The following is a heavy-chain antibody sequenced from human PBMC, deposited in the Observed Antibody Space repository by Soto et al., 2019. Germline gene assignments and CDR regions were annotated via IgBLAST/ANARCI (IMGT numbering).Heavy chain of an antibody. V-gene: IGHV1-69*01. CDR2: IIPLFGTP. Sequence: QVQLVQSGAEVKKPGSSVKVSCKASGGIFSTYAISWLRQAPGQGLEWMGAIIPLFGTPNYAQRFQGRVTITADESTSPAYMELSRLRSEDTAVSYCARDRDDYGSGNYYTRIAFWGQGTLVTFSS. CDR3: ARDRDDYGSGNYYTRIAF. D-gene: IGHD3-10*01. CDR1: GGIFSTYA. J-gene: IGHJ4*02.